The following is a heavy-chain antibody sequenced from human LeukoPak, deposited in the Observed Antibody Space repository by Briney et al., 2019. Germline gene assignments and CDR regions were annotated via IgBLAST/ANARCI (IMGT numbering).Heavy chain of an antibody. D-gene: IGHD1-26*01. CDR1: GFTFSDYY. Sequence: PGGSLRLSCAASGFTFSDYYMSWIRQAPGKGLEWVSYISSSGSTIYYADSVKGRFTISRYNAKNSLYLQMNSLRAEDTAVYYCARVQRGYSGSYIFDYWGQGTLVTVSS. CDR2: ISSSGSTI. CDR3: ARVQRGYSGSYIFDY. V-gene: IGHV3-11*04. J-gene: IGHJ4*02.